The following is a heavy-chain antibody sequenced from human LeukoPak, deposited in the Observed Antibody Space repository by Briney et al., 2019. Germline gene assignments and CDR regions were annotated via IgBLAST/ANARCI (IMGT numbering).Heavy chain of an antibody. CDR2: ISYDGSNK. D-gene: IGHD6-19*01. Sequence: PGGSLRLSCVASGFTFSSYGMHWVRQAPGKGLEWVAVISYDGSNKYYADSVKGRFTISRDNSKNTLYPQMNSLRAEDTAVYYCAKGRYSSGWYYFDYWGQGTLVTVSS. J-gene: IGHJ4*02. CDR1: GFTFSSYG. V-gene: IGHV3-30*18. CDR3: AKGRYSSGWYYFDY.